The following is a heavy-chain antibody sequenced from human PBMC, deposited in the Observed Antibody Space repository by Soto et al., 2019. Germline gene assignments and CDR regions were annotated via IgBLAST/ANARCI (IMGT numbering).Heavy chain of an antibody. CDR1: GYTFTSYG. CDR2: ISAYNGNT. D-gene: IGHD6-19*01. V-gene: IGHV1-18*01. CDR3: ARESAVAALDP. Sequence: ASVKVSCKAYGYTFTSYGISWVRQSPGQGLEWMGWISAYNGNTNYAQKLLGSVTMTSDTSTSTAYMELRSLRSDDTAVYYCARESAVAALDPWGQGTLVTVSS. J-gene: IGHJ5*02.